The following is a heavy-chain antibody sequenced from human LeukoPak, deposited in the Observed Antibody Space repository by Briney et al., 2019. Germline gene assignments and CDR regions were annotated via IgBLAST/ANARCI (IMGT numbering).Heavy chain of an antibody. J-gene: IGHJ6*02. Sequence: SETLSLTCAVYGGSFSGYYWSWIRQPPGKGLEWIGEINHSGSTNYNPSLKSRVTISVDTSKNQFSLKLSSVTAADTAVYYCARGEQQLVPGWTYYCYGMDVWGQGTTVTVSS. CDR1: GGSFSGYY. V-gene: IGHV4-34*01. CDR3: ARGEQQLVPGWTYYCYGMDV. CDR2: INHSGST. D-gene: IGHD6-13*01.